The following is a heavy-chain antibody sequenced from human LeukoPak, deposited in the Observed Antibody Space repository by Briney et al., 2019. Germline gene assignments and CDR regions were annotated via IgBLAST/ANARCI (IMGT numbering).Heavy chain of an antibody. J-gene: IGHJ4*02. CDR3: TRKSYFEN. CDR1: GFTFSNAW. Sequence: GGSLRLSCAASGFTFSNAWMTWVRQAPGKGLEWVARIKTRSDGGTTDYAATVTGRFIISRDDSKNMMYLQMNSLNTEDTAMYYCTRKSYFENWGQGTLVTVSS. CDR2: IKTRSDGGTT. V-gene: IGHV3-15*01.